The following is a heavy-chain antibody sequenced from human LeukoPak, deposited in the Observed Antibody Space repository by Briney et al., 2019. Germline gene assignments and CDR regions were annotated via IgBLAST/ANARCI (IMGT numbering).Heavy chain of an antibody. J-gene: IGHJ4*02. D-gene: IGHD1-26*01. Sequence: GGSPRLSCAAAGFTFSSYAMNWVRQAPGKGLEWVSAISGSGGSTYYADSVKGRFTISRDNSKNTLYLQMNSLRAEDTAVYYCAKAVSGNYIKGFDYWGQGILVTVSS. CDR3: AKAVSGNYIKGFDY. V-gene: IGHV3-23*01. CDR2: ISGSGGST. CDR1: GFTFSSYA.